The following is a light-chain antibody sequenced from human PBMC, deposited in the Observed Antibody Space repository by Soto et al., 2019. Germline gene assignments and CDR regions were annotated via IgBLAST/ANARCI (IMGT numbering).Light chain of an antibody. Sequence: DVQMTQSPSSLSASVGDRVNITCRASQEINSYLAWYQQKPGNAPTSLIYAASSLQTGVPSRFSGSESGTDFTLTINNLQPEDSATYYCQQYNIYPLTFGGGTKVEIK. J-gene: IGKJ4*01. V-gene: IGKV1D-16*01. CDR2: AAS. CDR1: QEINSY. CDR3: QQYNIYPLT.